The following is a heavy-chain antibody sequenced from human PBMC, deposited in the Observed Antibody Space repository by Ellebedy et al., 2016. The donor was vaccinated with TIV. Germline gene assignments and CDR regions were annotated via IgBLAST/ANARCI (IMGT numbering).Heavy chain of an antibody. Sequence: SETLSLTCTVSGGSINTYYWGWIRQPPGKGLEWIGYMYHSGSTNYNPSLKSRVTISVDTSKNQFSLKLSSVTAADTAVYYCARGLLYYDFWSGYYKGAGDYYYGMDVWGQGTTVTVSS. V-gene: IGHV4-59*01. J-gene: IGHJ6*02. CDR3: ARGLLYYDFWSGYYKGAGDYYYGMDV. CDR2: MYHSGST. D-gene: IGHD3-3*01. CDR1: GGSINTYY.